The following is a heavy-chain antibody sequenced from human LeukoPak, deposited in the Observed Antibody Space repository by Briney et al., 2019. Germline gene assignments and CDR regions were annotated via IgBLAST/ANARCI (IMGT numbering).Heavy chain of an antibody. V-gene: IGHV3-23*01. CDR1: GFTFSSYA. D-gene: IGHD2-2*01. Sequence: TGGSLRLSCAASGFTFSSYAMSWVRQAPGKGLEWVSAISGSGGSTYYADSVKGRFTISRDNSKNTLYLQMNSLRAEDTAVYYCAKVGAGVGYCSSTSCSPDYWGQGTLVTVSS. J-gene: IGHJ4*02. CDR3: AKVGAGVGYCSSTSCSPDY. CDR2: ISGSGGST.